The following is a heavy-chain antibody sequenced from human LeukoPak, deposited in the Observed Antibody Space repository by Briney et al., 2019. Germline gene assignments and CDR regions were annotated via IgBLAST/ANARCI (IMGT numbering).Heavy chain of an antibody. J-gene: IGHJ4*02. V-gene: IGHV4-59*08. CDR1: GGSISSYY. CDR3: ARHGGGPYYFDY. CDR2: IYYSGST. Sequence: SETLSLTCTVSGGSISSYYWSWIRQPPGKRLEWIGYIYYSGSTNYNPSLKSRVTISVDTSKNQFSLKLSSVTAADTAVYYCARHGGGPYYFDYWGQGTLVTVSS. D-gene: IGHD3-10*01.